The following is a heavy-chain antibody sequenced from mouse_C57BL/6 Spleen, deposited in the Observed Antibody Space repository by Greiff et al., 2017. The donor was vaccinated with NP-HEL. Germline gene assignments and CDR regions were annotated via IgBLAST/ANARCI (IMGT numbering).Heavy chain of an antibody. V-gene: IGHV1-52*01. Sequence: QVQLQQPGAELVRPGSSVRLSCKASGYTFTSYWMHWVKQRPIQGLEWIGNIDPSDSETPYNQQFKDKATLTVDKSSSTAYMQLSSLTSEDSAVYSCARRDYDDGAWFAYWGQGTLVTVSA. CDR1: GYTFTSYW. J-gene: IGHJ3*01. CDR2: IDPSDSET. CDR3: ARRDYDDGAWFAY. D-gene: IGHD2-4*01.